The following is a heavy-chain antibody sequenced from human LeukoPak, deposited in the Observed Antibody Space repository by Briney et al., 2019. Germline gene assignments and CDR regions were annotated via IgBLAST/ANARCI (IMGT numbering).Heavy chain of an antibody. CDR1: GGSFSGYY. CDR2: IYYSGST. CDR3: ARLFPTVTHH. Sequence: SETLSHTCAVYGGSFSGYYWSWIRQPPGKGLEWIGSIYYSGSTYYNPSLKSRVTISVDTSKNQFSLKLSSVTAADTAVYYCARLFPTVTHHWGQGTLVTVSS. V-gene: IGHV4-34*01. D-gene: IGHD4-17*01. J-gene: IGHJ4*02.